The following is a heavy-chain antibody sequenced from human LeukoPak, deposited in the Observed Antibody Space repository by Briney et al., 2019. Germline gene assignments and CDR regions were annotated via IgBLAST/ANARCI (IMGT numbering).Heavy chain of an antibody. Sequence: GGSLRLSCAASGFTFSGSAMHWVRQASGKGLEWVGRIRSKANSYATAYAASVKGRFTISRDDSKNTAYLQMNSLKTEDTAVYYCTVLGPDYYDSSGYYPLREYYYYYMDVWGKGTTVTASS. CDR2: IRSKANSYAT. V-gene: IGHV3-73*01. CDR1: GFTFSGSA. CDR3: TVLGPDYYDSSGYYPLREYYYYYMDV. D-gene: IGHD3-22*01. J-gene: IGHJ6*03.